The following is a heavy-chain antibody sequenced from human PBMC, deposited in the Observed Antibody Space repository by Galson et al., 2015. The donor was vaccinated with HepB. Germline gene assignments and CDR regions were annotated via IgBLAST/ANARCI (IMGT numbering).Heavy chain of an antibody. J-gene: IGHJ3*02. Sequence: SLRLSCAASGFTFSSYSMNWVRQAPGKGLEWVSYISSSSSTIYYADSVKGRFTISRDNAKNSLYLQMNSLRDEDTAVYYCARSYYDFWSGYEDAFDIWGQGTMVTVSS. CDR3: ARSYYDFWSGYEDAFDI. V-gene: IGHV3-48*02. CDR1: GFTFSSYS. D-gene: IGHD3-3*01. CDR2: ISSSSSTI.